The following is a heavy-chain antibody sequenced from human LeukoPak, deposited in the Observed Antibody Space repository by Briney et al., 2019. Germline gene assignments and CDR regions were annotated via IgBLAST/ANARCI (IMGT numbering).Heavy chain of an antibody. J-gene: IGHJ4*02. D-gene: IGHD1-26*01. Sequence: PSETLSLTCTVSGYSISSGYYWGWIRQPPGKGLEWIGSIHYSARIYYNPSLKSRLTISPDTSKNQFSLKLTSVTAADTAVYFCARGKSRGSHIDYWGQGTLVTVSS. CDR3: ARGKSRGSHIDY. CDR2: IHYSARI. CDR1: GYSISSGYY. V-gene: IGHV4-38-2*02.